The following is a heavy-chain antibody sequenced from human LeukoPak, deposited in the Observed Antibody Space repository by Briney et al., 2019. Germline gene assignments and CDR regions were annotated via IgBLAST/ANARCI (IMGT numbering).Heavy chain of an antibody. CDR2: IYPGDSDT. V-gene: IGHV5-51*01. J-gene: IGHJ4*02. CDR3: ARLGTSATYFDF. CDR1: GYSFIRNW. D-gene: IGHD2-15*01. Sequence: GESLKISCKGSGYSFIRNWIGWVRQMPGKGLEWMAIIYPGDSDTRYSPSFQGQVTISADKSISTAYLQWSSLTASDTAMYYCARLGTSATYFDFWGQGTLVTVPS.